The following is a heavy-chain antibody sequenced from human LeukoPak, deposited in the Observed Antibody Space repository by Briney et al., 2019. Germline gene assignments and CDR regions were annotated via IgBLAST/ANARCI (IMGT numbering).Heavy chain of an antibody. Sequence: SVKVSCKASGGTFSSYAISWVRQAPGQGLEWMGGIIPIFGTANYAQKFQGRVTITADKSTSTAYMELSSLRSEDAAVYYCARTSIAAAGAEYWFDPWGQGTLVTVSS. J-gene: IGHJ5*02. V-gene: IGHV1-69*06. CDR2: IIPIFGTA. D-gene: IGHD6-13*01. CDR1: GGTFSSYA. CDR3: ARTSIAAAGAEYWFDP.